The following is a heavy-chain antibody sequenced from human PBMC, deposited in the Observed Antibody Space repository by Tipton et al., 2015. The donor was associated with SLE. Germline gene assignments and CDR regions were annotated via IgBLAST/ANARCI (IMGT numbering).Heavy chain of an antibody. V-gene: IGHV4-30-4*01. CDR1: GGSDSSGDYY. CDR3: AREKGYYGSGSYYYGMDV. J-gene: IGHJ6*02. D-gene: IGHD3-10*01. CDR2: IYTSGST. Sequence: TLSLTCTVSGGSDSSGDYYWSWIRQPPGKGLEWIGYIYTSGSTNYNPSLKSRVTISVDTSKNQFSLKLSSVTAADTAVYYCAREKGYYGSGSYYYGMDVWGQGTTVTVSS.